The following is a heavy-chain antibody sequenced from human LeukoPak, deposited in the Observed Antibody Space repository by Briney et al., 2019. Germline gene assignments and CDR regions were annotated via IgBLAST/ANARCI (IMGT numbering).Heavy chain of an antibody. CDR2: ISSSGST. J-gene: IGHJ6*03. V-gene: IGHV4-61*02. CDR3: ARGAAAPAGDIGGDYYYYYMDV. D-gene: IGHD6-13*01. Sequence: SQTLSLTCTVSGDSISSGDYYWSWIRQPAGKGLEWIGRISSSGSTNYNPSLKSRVTISVDTSKNQFSLKLSSVTAADTAVYYCARGAAAPAGDIGGDYYYYYMDVWGKGTTVTVSS. CDR1: GDSISSGDYY.